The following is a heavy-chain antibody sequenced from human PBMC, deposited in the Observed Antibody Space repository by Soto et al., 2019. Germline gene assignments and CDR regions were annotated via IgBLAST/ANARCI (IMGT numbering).Heavy chain of an antibody. CDR3: ARLGGSYAVPHFDY. D-gene: IGHD1-26*01. J-gene: IGHJ4*02. CDR1: GGSISSSNYY. V-gene: IGHV4-61*05. CDR2: IYYSGTTT. Sequence: SETLSLTCSVSGGSISSSNYYWTWIRQPPGKGLEWMGYIYYSGTTTNYNPSLKSRVTLSVDTSKNQFSLKLSSVTAADTAVYYCARLGGSYAVPHFDYWGQGTLVTVS.